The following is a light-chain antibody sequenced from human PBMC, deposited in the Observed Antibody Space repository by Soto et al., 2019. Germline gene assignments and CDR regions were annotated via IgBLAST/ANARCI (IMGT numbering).Light chain of an antibody. J-gene: IGKJ1*01. CDR2: GAS. V-gene: IGKV3-15*01. CDR3: QQYNSWLTWT. CDR1: RSVSSN. Sequence: EIVMTQSPATLAVSPGGRATLSCKASRSVSSNLAWYQQKPGQAPRLLIYGASTRATAIPARFSGSGSGTAFTLTTNSLQSEDFAVYYCQQYNSWLTWTFGQGTQVDIK.